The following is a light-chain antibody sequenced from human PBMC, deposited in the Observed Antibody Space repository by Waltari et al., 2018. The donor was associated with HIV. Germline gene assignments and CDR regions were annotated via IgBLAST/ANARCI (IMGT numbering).Light chain of an antibody. J-gene: IGLJ3*02. Sequence: QSALTQPASVSGSPGQSITISCTGSTSDFGLYNFISWYQQHPGGVPKVLISEVSSRPSGGSSRFSGSKSGNTASLTISWLQTEDEADYYCTSFTSNYTVMFGGGTKVTVL. V-gene: IGLV2-14*01. CDR2: EVS. CDR1: TSDFGLYNF. CDR3: TSFTSNYTVM.